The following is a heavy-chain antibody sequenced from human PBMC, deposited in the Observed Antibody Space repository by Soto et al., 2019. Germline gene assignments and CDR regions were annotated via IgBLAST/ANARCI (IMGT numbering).Heavy chain of an antibody. Sequence: ASVKVSCKASGYTFTSYAMHWVRQAPGQRLEWMGWINAGNGNTKYSQKFQGRVTITRDTSASTAYMELSSLRSEDTAVYYCARDRSYLSWFDPWGQGTLVTVSS. J-gene: IGHJ5*02. CDR1: GYTFTSYA. V-gene: IGHV1-3*01. CDR3: ARDRSYLSWFDP. CDR2: INAGNGNT.